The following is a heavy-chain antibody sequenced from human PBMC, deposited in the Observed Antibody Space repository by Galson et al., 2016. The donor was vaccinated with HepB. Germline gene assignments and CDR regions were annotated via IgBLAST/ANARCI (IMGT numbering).Heavy chain of an antibody. CDR3: VREPGEYWGWGSFDI. Sequence: SLRLSCAASGFTFSNHWMSWVRQAPGKELEWVADIKQDGSKQYYVASVKGRFTISRGNAKNSLFLQMNSLRAEDTAMYYWVREPGEYWGWGSFDIWGQGTMVPVSS. V-gene: IGHV3-7*03. CDR2: IKQDGSKQ. J-gene: IGHJ3*02. D-gene: IGHD7-27*01. CDR1: GFTFSNHW.